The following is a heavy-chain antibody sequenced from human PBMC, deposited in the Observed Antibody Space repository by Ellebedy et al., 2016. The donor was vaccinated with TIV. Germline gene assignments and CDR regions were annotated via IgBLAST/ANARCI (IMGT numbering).Heavy chain of an antibody. V-gene: IGHV3-48*01. D-gene: IGHD6-6*01. CDR3: AKYRIYSRSTGGGDC. J-gene: IGHJ4*02. Sequence: GESLKISCAASGFTLSDYSMSWVRQAPGKGLEWVSHISSSAITIYYTDSVKGRFTISRDNSKNTLYLEMNSLRAEDTALYYCAKYRIYSRSTGGGDCWGQGTLVTVSS. CDR2: ISSSAITI. CDR1: GFTLSDYS.